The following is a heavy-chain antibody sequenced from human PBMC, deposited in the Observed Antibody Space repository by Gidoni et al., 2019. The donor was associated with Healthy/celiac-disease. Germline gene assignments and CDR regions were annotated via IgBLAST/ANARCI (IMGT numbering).Heavy chain of an antibody. J-gene: IGHJ4*02. CDR1: GFTFSSYS. D-gene: IGHD3-22*01. CDR2: ISSSSSYI. CDR3: ARDLQLDYYDSSGSPKDDY. Sequence: EVQLVESGGGLVKPGGSLRLSCAASGFTFSSYSMNWVRQAPGKGLEWVSSISSSSSYIYYADSVKGRFTISRDNAKNSLYLQMNSLRAEDTAVYYCARDLQLDYYDSSGSPKDDYWGQGTLVTVSS. V-gene: IGHV3-21*01.